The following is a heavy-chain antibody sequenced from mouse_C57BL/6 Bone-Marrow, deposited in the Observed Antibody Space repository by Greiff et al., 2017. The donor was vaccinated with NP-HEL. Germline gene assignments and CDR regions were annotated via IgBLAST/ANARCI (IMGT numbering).Heavy chain of an antibody. Sequence: EVNLVESGGGLVQPGGSLKLSCAASGFTFSDYYMYWVRQTPEKRLEWVAYISNGGGSTYYPDTVKGRFTISRDNAKNTLYLQMSRLKSEDTAMYYCARHSSPGYAMDYWGQGTSVTVSS. V-gene: IGHV5-12*01. CDR2: ISNGGGST. CDR1: GFTFSDYY. J-gene: IGHJ4*01. CDR3: ARHSSPGYAMDY.